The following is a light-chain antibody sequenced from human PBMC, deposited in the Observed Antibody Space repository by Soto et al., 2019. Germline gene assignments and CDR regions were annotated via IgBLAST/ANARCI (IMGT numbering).Light chain of an antibody. J-gene: IGKJ4*01. CDR2: DVS. CDR3: HQRSNWPLT. Sequence: EVVLTQSPATLSVSPGGSATLSCRASLSVSRYLAWYQQKPGQALRLLISDVSKRAAGVPARFSGSGSGTDFTLTISSLEPEDFAVYYCHQRSNWPLTFGGGTKLKIK. V-gene: IGKV3-11*01. CDR1: LSVSRY.